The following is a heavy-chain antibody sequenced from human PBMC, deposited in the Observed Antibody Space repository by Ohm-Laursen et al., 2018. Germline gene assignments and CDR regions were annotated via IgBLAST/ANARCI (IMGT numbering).Heavy chain of an antibody. CDR3: ARGRGVRIQLWLPY. D-gene: IGHD5-18*01. J-gene: IGHJ4*02. V-gene: IGHV1-8*02. CDR1: GGTFSSYA. Sequence: SVKVSCKASGGTFSSYAINWVRQATGQGLEWMGWMNPNSGNTGYAQKFQGRVTMTRNTSISTAYMELSSLRSEDTAVYYCARGRGVRIQLWLPYWGQGTLVTVSS. CDR2: MNPNSGNT.